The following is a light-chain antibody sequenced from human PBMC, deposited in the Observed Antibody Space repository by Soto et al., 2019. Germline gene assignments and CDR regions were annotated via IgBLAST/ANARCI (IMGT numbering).Light chain of an antibody. CDR1: SSDVGAYTF. CDR2: EVS. J-gene: IGLJ1*01. Sequence: QSVLTQPASVSGSPGQSITLSCTGSSSDVGAYTFVSWYQQHPGKAPKLMIYEVSNRPSGVPDRFSGSKSGNTASLTVSGLQAEDEADYYCSSYAGSNNVFGTGTKVTVL. CDR3: SSYAGSNNV. V-gene: IGLV2-8*01.